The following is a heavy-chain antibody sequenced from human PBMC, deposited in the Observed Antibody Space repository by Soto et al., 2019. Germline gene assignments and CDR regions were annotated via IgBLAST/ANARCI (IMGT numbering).Heavy chain of an antibody. CDR2: VGLDGNTK. J-gene: IGHJ2*01. Sequence: QVQLVESGGGVVQPGESLRLSCAASGFTFSAYSMHWVRQAPGKGLEWVAVVGLDGNTKFYADSVKGRFTISRDNSKNTLYLQMNSLRTEDTAVFYCAKEWEQRNWHFDLWGRGTLVTVSS. D-gene: IGHD1-26*01. V-gene: IGHV3-30*02. CDR1: GFTFSAYS. CDR3: AKEWEQRNWHFDL.